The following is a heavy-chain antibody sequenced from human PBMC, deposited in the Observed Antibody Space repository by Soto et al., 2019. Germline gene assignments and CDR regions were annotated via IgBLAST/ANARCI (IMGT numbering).Heavy chain of an antibody. V-gene: IGHV3-74*01. CDR1: GFTFSSYW. J-gene: IGHJ5*02. CDR2: INTGGTDT. CDR3: TRDPRGYCSGGSCKNDWFDP. Sequence: GGSLRLSCAASGFTFSSYWMHWVRQAPGMGLEWVSRINTGGTDTVYADSVKGRFTISRDNAKNTLYLQMNSLRAEDTAVYYCTRDPRGYCSGGSCKNDWFDPWGQGALVTVSS. D-gene: IGHD2-15*01.